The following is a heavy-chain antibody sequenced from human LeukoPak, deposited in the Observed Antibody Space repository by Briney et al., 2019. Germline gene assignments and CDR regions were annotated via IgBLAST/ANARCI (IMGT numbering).Heavy chain of an antibody. Sequence: ASVKVSCKASGYTFTGYYMHWVRQAPGQGLEWMGWINPNSGGTNYAQKFQGRVTMTRDTSKNQFSLKLSSVTAADTAVYYCARAGSYYYDSSGYYYSYWGQGTLVTVSS. V-gene: IGHV1-2*02. D-gene: IGHD3-22*01. CDR2: INPNSGGT. CDR3: ARAGSYYYDSSGYYYSY. CDR1: GYTFTGYY. J-gene: IGHJ4*02.